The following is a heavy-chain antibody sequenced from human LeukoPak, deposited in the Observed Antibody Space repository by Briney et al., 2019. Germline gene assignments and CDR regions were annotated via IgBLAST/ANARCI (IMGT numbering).Heavy chain of an antibody. CDR2: ISGSGGST. V-gene: IGHV3-23*01. CDR1: GFTFSRYF. D-gene: IGHD4-17*01. J-gene: IGHJ4*02. CDR3: AREETTVTPGDY. Sequence: GSLRLSWAASGFTFSRYFMSWVRQAPGKGLEGVSGISGSGGSTYFADSVKGRFTISRDNSKNTLYLQMNSLRAEDTAVYYCAREETTVTPGDYWGQGTLVTVSS.